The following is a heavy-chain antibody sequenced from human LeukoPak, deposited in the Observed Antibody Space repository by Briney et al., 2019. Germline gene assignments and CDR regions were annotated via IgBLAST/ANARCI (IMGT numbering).Heavy chain of an antibody. J-gene: IGHJ1*01. V-gene: IGHV3-21*01. Sequence: GGSLRLSCSASGFTFSNYWINWVRQAPGKGLEWVSSISSSSSYIYYADSVKGRFTISRDNAKNSLYLQMNSLRAEDTAVYYCANDPGHFQHWGQGTLVTVSS. D-gene: IGHD3-16*01. CDR3: ANDPGHFQH. CDR1: GFTFSNYW. CDR2: ISSSSSYI.